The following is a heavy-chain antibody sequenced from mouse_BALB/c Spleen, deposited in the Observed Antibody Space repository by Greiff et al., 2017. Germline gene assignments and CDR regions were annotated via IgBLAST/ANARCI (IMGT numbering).Heavy chain of an antibody. D-gene: IGHD3-1*01. CDR2: ISDGGSYT. CDR3: AREGVGATGAMDY. J-gene: IGHJ4*01. Sequence: EVKVVESGGGLVKPGGSLKLSCAASGFTFSDYYMYWVRQTPEKRLEWVATISDGGSYTYYPDSVKGRFTISRDNAKNNLYLQMSSLKSEDTAMYYCAREGVGATGAMDYWGQGTSVTVSS. CDR1: GFTFSDYY. V-gene: IGHV5-4*02.